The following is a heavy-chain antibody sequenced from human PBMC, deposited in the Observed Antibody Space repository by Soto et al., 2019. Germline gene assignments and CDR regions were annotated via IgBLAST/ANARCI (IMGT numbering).Heavy chain of an antibody. CDR1: GGSISSYY. V-gene: IGHV4-59*01. CDR3: GTVAYCSDGSCYPKDDPTTHYGMDV. D-gene: IGHD2-15*01. J-gene: IGHJ6*02. CDR2: IYYSGST. Sequence: SETLSLTCTVSGGSISSYYWSWIRQPPGKGLEWIGYIYYSGSTNYNPSLKSRVTISVDTSKNQFSLKLSSVTAADTAVYYCGTVAYCSDGSCYPKDDPTTHYGMDVWGQGTTVTVSS.